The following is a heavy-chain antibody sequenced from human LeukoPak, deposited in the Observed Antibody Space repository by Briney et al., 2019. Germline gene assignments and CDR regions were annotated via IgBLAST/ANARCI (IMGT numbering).Heavy chain of an antibody. CDR2: IYPGDSDI. CDR3: ARPGGRYASWFDP. J-gene: IGHJ5*02. Sequence: GESLKISCKGSGYIFFSYWIAWVRQMPRKGLEWMGIIYPGDSDIRYSPSFQGQVTFSVDKSISTAYLQWGSLKASDTAMYYCARPGGRYASWFDPWGQGTLVTVSS. V-gene: IGHV5-51*01. D-gene: IGHD1-26*01. CDR1: GYIFFSYW.